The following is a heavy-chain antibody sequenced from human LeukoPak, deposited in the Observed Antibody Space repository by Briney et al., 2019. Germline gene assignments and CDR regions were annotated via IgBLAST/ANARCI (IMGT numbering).Heavy chain of an antibody. CDR3: VRDKVVGPTLFDY. CDR1: GFTFSNYN. D-gene: IGHD1-26*01. Sequence: GGSLRLSCAASGFTFSNYNMNWVRQAPGKGREGVSSISTSSSYIYYADSVKGRFTISRDNAKKSLYLQMDSLRAEDTAVYYCVRDKVVGPTLFDYWGQGTLVTVSS. CDR2: ISTSSSYI. V-gene: IGHV3-21*01. J-gene: IGHJ4*02.